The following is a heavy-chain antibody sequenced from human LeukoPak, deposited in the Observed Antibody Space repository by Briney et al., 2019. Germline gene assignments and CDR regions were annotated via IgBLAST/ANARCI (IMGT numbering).Heavy chain of an antibody. V-gene: IGHV4-38-2*01. CDR1: GYSLTRGYY. CDR2: IYHSGST. CDR3: ARIQAVVAAKSHSFDY. Sequence: SETLSLTCAVSGYSLTRGYYWGWFRQPPGKGLGWIGSIYHSGSTYYNPSLKSRVTISVDTSKNQFSLKLSSVTDADTAVYYCARIQAVVAAKSHSFDYWGQGTLVTVSS. J-gene: IGHJ4*02. D-gene: IGHD2-15*01.